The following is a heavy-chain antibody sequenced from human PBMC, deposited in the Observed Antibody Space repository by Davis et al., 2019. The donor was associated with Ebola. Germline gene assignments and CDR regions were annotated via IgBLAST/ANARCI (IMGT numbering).Heavy chain of an antibody. CDR1: GFTFSSYG. J-gene: IGHJ4*02. CDR2: ISGRGERP. Sequence: PGGSLRLSCAASGFTFSSYGMSWVRQAPGKGLEWVSAISGRGERPSHADSVKGRFTISRDNSKNTLHLQMNSLRAEDTAVYYCAKDQWLQSLGGDIDYWGQGTPVTVSS. D-gene: IGHD5-24*01. CDR3: AKDQWLQSLGGDIDY. V-gene: IGHV3-23*01.